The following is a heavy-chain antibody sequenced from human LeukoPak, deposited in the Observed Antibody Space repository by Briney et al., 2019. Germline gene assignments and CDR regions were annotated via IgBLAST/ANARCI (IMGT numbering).Heavy chain of an antibody. CDR1: GYTFTGYY. CDR2: INPNSGDT. V-gene: IGHV1-2*02. D-gene: IGHD2-15*01. J-gene: IGHJ4*02. Sequence: ASVKVSCKASGYTFTGYYMHWVRQAPGQGLEWMGWINPNSGDTNYAQKFQGRVTMTRDTSISTAYMELSRLRSDDTAVYYCARDRMSYVGYCSGGSCAYFDYWGQGTLVTVSS. CDR3: ARDRMSYVGYCSGGSCAYFDY.